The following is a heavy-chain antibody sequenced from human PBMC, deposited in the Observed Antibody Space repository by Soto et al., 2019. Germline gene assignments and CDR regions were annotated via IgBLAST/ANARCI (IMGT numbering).Heavy chain of an antibody. CDR2: IYPGDSDT. CDR1: GYSFTSYW. D-gene: IGHD5-12*01. J-gene: IGHJ6*02. Sequence: GESLKISCKGSGYSFTSYWIGWVRQMPGKGLEWMGIIYPGDSDTRYSPSFQGQVTISADKSISTAYLQWSSLKASDTAMYYCAGHGYSGYEKRGYYYYGMDVWGQGTTVTVSS. V-gene: IGHV5-51*01. CDR3: AGHGYSGYEKRGYYYYGMDV.